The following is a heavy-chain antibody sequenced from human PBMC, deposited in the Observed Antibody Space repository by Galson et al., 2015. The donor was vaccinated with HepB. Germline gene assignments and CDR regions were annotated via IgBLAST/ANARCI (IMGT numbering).Heavy chain of an antibody. D-gene: IGHD3-10*01. J-gene: IGHJ4*02. CDR1: GFTFSNAW. V-gene: IGHV3-15*07. CDR3: TTEVFGEYYGSGSYYLRDY. Sequence: SLRLSCAASGFTFSNAWMNWVRQAPGKGLEWVGRIKSKTDGGTTDYAAPVKGRFTISRDDSKNTLYLQMNSLKTEDTAVYYCTTEVFGEYYGSGSYYLRDYWGQGTLVTVSS. CDR2: IKSKTDGGTT.